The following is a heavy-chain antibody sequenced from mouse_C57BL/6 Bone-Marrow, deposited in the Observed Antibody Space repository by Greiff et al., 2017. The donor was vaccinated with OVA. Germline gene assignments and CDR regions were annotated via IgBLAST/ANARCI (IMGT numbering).Heavy chain of an antibody. CDR2: IDPSDSYT. CDR3: ARLRAYY. CDR1: GYTFTSYW. J-gene: IGHJ3*01. Sequence: QVQLQQPGAELVRPGTSVKLSCKASGYTFTSYWMHWVKQRPGQGLEWIGVIDPSDSYTNYTQKFKGKATLTVDTSSSTAYMHLSSLTSEDSAVYYCARLRAYYWGQGTLVTVSA. V-gene: IGHV1-59*01. D-gene: IGHD3-3*01.